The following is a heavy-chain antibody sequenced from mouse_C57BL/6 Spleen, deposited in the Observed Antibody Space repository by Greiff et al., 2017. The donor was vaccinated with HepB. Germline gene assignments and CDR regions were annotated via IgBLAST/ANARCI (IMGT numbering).Heavy chain of an antibody. CDR3: ARALSITTVVATYNWYFDV. Sequence: VKLVESGPGLVAPSQSLSITCTVSGFSLTSYAISWVRQPPGKGLEWLGVIWTGGGTNYNSALKSRLSISKDNSKSQVFLKMNSLQTDDTARYYCARALSITTVVATYNWYFDVWGTGTTVTVSS. J-gene: IGHJ1*03. CDR1: GFSLTSYA. CDR2: IWTGGGT. V-gene: IGHV2-9-1*01. D-gene: IGHD1-1*01.